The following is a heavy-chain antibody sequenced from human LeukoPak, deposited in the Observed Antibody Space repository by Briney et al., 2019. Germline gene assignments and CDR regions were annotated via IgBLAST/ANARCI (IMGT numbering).Heavy chain of an antibody. Sequence: PGGSVRLPCAACGFTFSSYGMQWARQAPGKALEGVADIWYGGSSKYYADSVKGRFTISRDNSKNVLYLQMNSLRAEATAVYYCAREVGFFVAGAVSTQYMDVWGKGTTVTVSS. D-gene: IGHD3-3*01. CDR3: AREVGFFVAGAVSTQYMDV. J-gene: IGHJ6*03. V-gene: IGHV3-33*01. CDR2: IWYGGSSK. CDR1: GFTFSSYG.